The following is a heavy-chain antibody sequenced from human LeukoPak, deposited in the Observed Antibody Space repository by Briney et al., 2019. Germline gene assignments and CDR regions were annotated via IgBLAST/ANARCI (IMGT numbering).Heavy chain of an antibody. CDR2: ISAYNGNT. CDR3: ARVLVHYDILTGYYLPDY. J-gene: IGHJ4*02. CDR1: GYTFTSYG. V-gene: IGHV1-18*01. D-gene: IGHD3-9*01. Sequence: ASVKVSCKASGYTFTSYGISWVRQAPGQGLEWMGWISAYNGNTNYAQKLQGRVTMTTDTSTSTAYMELRSLRSDDTAVYYCARVLVHYDILTGYYLPDYWGQGTLVTVSS.